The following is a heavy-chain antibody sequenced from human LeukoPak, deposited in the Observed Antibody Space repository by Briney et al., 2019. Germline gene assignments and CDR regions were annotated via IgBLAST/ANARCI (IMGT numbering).Heavy chain of an antibody. J-gene: IGHJ6*04. CDR2: IRSKAYGGTT. Sequence: GGSLRLSCTASGFTYGDYAMSWVRQAPGEGLEWVGFIRSKAYGGTTEYAAAVKGRFTISRDDSKSIAYLQMNSLKTEDTAVYYCTRDHCSSTSCYYYYGMDVWGKGTTVTVSS. CDR3: TRDHCSSTSCYYYYGMDV. V-gene: IGHV3-49*04. CDR1: GFTYGDYA. D-gene: IGHD2-2*01.